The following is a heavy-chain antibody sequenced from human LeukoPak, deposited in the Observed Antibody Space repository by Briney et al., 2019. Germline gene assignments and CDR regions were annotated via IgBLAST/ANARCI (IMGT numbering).Heavy chain of an antibody. CDR2: IWYDGSNK. V-gene: IGHV3-33*06. J-gene: IGHJ6*03. D-gene: IGHD2-15*01. CDR3: AKSSGGSYDYYMDV. Sequence: PGGSLRLSSATSGFTFISYGMHWVRQAPGKGLEWVAVIWYDGSNKYYADSVKGRFTTSRDNSKNTLYLQMNSLRAEDTAVYYCAKSSGGSYDYYMDVCGKGTTVTVSS. CDR1: GFTFISYG.